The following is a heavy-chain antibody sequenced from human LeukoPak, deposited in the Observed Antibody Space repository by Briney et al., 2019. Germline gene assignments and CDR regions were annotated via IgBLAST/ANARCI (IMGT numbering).Heavy chain of an antibody. Sequence: GASVKASCKASGYTFPSYFMHWVRQAPGQGLEWMGIINPTGGSTTYAQKFQSRVTMTRDTSTSTVYMELSSLRSDDTAVYYCARTAARRFDYWGQGTLVTVSS. CDR3: ARTAARRFDY. CDR2: INPTGGST. CDR1: GYTFPSYF. J-gene: IGHJ4*02. V-gene: IGHV1-46*01. D-gene: IGHD6-6*01.